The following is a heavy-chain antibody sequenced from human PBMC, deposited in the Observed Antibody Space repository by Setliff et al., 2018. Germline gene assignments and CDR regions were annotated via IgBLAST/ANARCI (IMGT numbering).Heavy chain of an antibody. J-gene: IGHJ4*02. CDR2: VYHSGTA. V-gene: IGHV4-59*01. Sequence: SETLSLTCTVSGGPFSGASIWSWIRQPPGKGLEFIGYVYHSGTAKYDPSLKSRVTISVDTSKNQFSLKLSSVTAADTAVYYCARGGTYRYFDYWGQGALVTVSS. CDR3: ARGGTYRYFDY. CDR1: GGPFSGAS.